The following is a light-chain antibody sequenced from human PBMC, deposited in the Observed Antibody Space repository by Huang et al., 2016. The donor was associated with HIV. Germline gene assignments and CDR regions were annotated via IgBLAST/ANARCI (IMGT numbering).Light chain of an antibody. CDR1: QSVSRN. J-gene: IGKJ2*01. V-gene: IGKV3-15*01. CDR2: GSS. CDR3: QHYNNWPYT. Sequence: EIVMTQSPATLSVSPGERATLSCRASQSVSRNLAWYQQKRGQAPRRLIYGSSTRGTGIRARFSGSGSETEFTLTISSLQSEDLAVYYCQHYNNWPYTFGQGTKLEIK.